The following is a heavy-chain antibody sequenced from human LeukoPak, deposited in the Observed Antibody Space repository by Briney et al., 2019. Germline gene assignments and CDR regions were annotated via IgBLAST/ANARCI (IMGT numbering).Heavy chain of an antibody. D-gene: IGHD3-3*01. Sequence: AGGSLRLSCAASGFTFSSYSMNWVRQAPGKGLERVSSISSSSSYIYYADSVKGRFTISRDNAKNSLYLQMNSLRAEDTAVYYCASFVEEDFHYFDYWGQGTLVTVSS. CDR3: ASFVEEDFHYFDY. J-gene: IGHJ4*02. CDR1: GFTFSSYS. V-gene: IGHV3-21*01. CDR2: ISSSSSYI.